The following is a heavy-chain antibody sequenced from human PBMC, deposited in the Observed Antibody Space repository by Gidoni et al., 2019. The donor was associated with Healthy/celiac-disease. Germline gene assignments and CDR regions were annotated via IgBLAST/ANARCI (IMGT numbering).Heavy chain of an antibody. CDR3: ARLRLFAPTYRYFDY. D-gene: IGHD2-2*01. CDR2: IYYSGST. CDR1: GGSISSSSYY. Sequence: QLQLQESGPGLVKPSETLSLTCTVSGGSISSSSYYWGWIRQPPGKGLEWIGSIYYSGSTYYNPSLKSRVTISVDTSKNQFSLKLSSVTAADTAVYYCARLRLFAPTYRYFDYWGQGTLVTVSS. J-gene: IGHJ4*02. V-gene: IGHV4-39*01.